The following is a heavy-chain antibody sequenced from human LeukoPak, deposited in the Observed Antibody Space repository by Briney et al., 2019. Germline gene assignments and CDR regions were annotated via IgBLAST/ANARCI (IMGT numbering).Heavy chain of an antibody. CDR3: ARGARITIFGVVGFQH. V-gene: IGHV1-8*03. J-gene: IGHJ1*01. D-gene: IGHD3-3*01. CDR2: MNPNSGNT. Sequence: GASVKVSCKASGYTFTSYDINWVRQATGQGLEWMGWMNPNSGNTGYAQKFQGRVTITRNTSISTAYMELSSLRSEDTAVYYCARGARITIFGVVGFQHWGQGTLVTVSS. CDR1: GYTFTSYD.